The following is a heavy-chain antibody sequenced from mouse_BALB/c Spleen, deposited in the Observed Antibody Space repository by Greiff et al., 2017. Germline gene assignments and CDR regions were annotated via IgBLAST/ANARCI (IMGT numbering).Heavy chain of an antibody. J-gene: IGHJ1*01. CDR2: INSNGGST. CDR3: ARAGGGSYWYFDV. CDR1: GFTFSSYG. Sequence: EVQGVESGGGLVQPGGSLKLSCAASGFTFSSYGMSWVRQTPDKRLELVATINSNGGSTYYPDSVKGRFTISRDNAKNTLYLQMSSLKSEDTAMYYCARAGGGSYWYFDVWGAGTTVTVSS. D-gene: IGHD3-1*01. V-gene: IGHV5-6-3*01.